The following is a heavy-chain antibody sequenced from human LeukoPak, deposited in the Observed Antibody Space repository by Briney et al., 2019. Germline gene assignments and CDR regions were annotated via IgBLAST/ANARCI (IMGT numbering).Heavy chain of an antibody. CDR3: ARDRRVGHNLASFDP. Sequence: SETLSLTCSVSGASISSNTHYWGWIRQPPGKVMEWIGTMYYGGTSYYNPSLRSRVAMSLDTSKNRFSLKVNSVTAADTAVYYCARDRRVGHNLASFDPWGQGTLVTVSS. J-gene: IGHJ5*02. V-gene: IGHV4-39*07. CDR1: GASISSNTHY. CDR2: MYYGGTS. D-gene: IGHD5-24*01.